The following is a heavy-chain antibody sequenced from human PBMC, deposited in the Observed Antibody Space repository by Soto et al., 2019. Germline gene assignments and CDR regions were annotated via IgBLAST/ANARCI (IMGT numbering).Heavy chain of an antibody. Sequence: SETLSLTCAVSGGSISSYYWSWIRQPPGKGLEWIGYMYNTGSTIYNPSLKSRVTISVDTSKNQFSLKLNSVTAADTAVYYCARDLWGYCGADCYPLDVWGQGTTVTSP. J-gene: IGHJ6*02. CDR1: GGSISSYY. CDR3: ARDLWGYCGADCYPLDV. V-gene: IGHV4-59*01. CDR2: MYNTGST. D-gene: IGHD2-21*02.